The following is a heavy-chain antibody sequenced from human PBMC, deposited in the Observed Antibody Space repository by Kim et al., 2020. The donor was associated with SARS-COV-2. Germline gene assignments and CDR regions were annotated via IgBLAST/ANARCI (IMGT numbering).Heavy chain of an antibody. J-gene: IGHJ4*02. Sequence: SSTYYADSVKGRFTISRDNSKNTLYLQMNSLRAEDTAVYYCAKGRPFDYWGRGTLVIVSS. CDR2: SST. V-gene: IGHV3-23*03. CDR3: AKGRPFDY.